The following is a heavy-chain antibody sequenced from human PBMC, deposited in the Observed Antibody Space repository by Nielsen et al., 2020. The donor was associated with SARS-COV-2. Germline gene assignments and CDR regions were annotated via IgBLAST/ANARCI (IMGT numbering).Heavy chain of an antibody. V-gene: IGHV4-4*02. CDR3: ARGDLVVVPSPLLGLGPIFYYFCLDV. CDR1: GGSVNTHAW. J-gene: IGHJ6*03. D-gene: IGHD2-2*02. Sequence: SETLSLTCAVFGGSVNTHAWWCWVRQAPGKGLEWIGEVSHSGATNYNPSLRSRVTLSMDKSKNQFSLRLTSVSAADTAVYFCARGDLVVVPSPLLGLGPIFYYFCLDVWGKGTTVIVSS. CDR2: VSHSGAT.